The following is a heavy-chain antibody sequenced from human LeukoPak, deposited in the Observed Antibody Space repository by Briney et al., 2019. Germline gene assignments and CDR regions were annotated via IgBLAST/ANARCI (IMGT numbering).Heavy chain of an antibody. CDR3: ARHLPYQPIDY. V-gene: IGHV4-59*08. J-gene: IGHJ4*02. D-gene: IGHD2-2*01. CDR1: GASITPYY. CDR2: IYYNGST. Sequence: SETLSLTCTVSGASITPYYWSWIRQPPGKGLEWIGYIYYNGSTNYNPSLKSRVTISVDTSKNQFSLNLSSVTAADTAVYYCARHLPYQPIDYWGQGALVTVSS.